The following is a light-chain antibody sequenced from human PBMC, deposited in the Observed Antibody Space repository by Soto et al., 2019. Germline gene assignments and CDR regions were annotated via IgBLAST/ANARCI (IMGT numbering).Light chain of an antibody. Sequence: EIVMTQSPATLSVSPGETATLSCRASQSVSSYLAWYQQKPGQAPRLLIYGASTRATGIPVRFSGSGSGTEFTLAISGLQSEDFAVYSCQQYNDWPLFTFGQGTRLEIK. CDR2: GAS. CDR3: QQYNDWPLFT. CDR1: QSVSSY. J-gene: IGKJ5*01. V-gene: IGKV3-15*01.